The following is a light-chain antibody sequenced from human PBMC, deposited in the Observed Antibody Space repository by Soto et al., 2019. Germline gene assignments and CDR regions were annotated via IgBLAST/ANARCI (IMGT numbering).Light chain of an antibody. V-gene: IGLV1-44*01. Sequence: QSVLTQPLSASASPGQRVTISCSGGSSNIGSNTVAWYQHLPGTAPPRLIFTAGQRPSGVPGRVSGSKSGTSASLAISGLQSEDDGDYYCSAWDNSLNGYVFGPGPKLTVL. CDR2: TAG. J-gene: IGLJ1*01. CDR1: SSNIGSNT. CDR3: SAWDNSLNGYV.